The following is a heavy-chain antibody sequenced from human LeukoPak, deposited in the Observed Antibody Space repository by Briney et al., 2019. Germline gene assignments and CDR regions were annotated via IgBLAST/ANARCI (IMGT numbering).Heavy chain of an antibody. D-gene: IGHD3-16*02. V-gene: IGHV3-23*01. CDR2: ISGSGGST. CDR3: AYDYVWGSYPEYYFDY. Sequence: GGSLRLSCAASGFTFSSYAMSWVRQAPGKGPEWVSAISGSGGSTYYADSVKGRFTISRDNSKNTLYLQMNSLRAEDTAVYYRAYDYVWGSYPEYYFDYWGQGTLVTVSS. CDR1: GFTFSSYA. J-gene: IGHJ4*02.